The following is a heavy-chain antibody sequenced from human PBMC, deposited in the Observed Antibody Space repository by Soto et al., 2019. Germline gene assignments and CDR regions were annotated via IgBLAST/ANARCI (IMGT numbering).Heavy chain of an antibody. CDR1: GGTFSSYA. CDR2: IIPIFGTA. J-gene: IGHJ6*02. V-gene: IGHV1-69*13. D-gene: IGHD1-26*01. Sequence: ASVKVSCKASGGTFSSYAISWVRQAPGQGLEWMGGIIPIFGTANYAQKFQGRVTITADESTSTAYMELSSLRSEDTAVYYCARDSYSGSSDYYSGMDVWGQGTTVTVSS. CDR3: ARDSYSGSSDYYSGMDV.